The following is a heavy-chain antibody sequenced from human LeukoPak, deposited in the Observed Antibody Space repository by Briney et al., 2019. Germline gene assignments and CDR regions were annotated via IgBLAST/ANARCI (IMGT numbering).Heavy chain of an antibody. J-gene: IGHJ6*02. Sequence: ASVKVSCKASGGTLSSYAISWVRQAPGQGLEWMGRIIPILGMANYAQKFQGRVTITADKSTSTAYMELSSLRSEDTAVYYCARFQGGSSGYYYYGMDVWGQGTTVTVSS. CDR2: IIPILGMA. CDR3: ARFQGGSSGYYYYGMDV. D-gene: IGHD5-12*01. V-gene: IGHV1-69*04. CDR1: GGTLSSYA.